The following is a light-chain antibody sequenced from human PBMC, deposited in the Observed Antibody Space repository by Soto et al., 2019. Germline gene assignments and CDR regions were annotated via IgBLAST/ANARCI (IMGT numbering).Light chain of an antibody. CDR1: SCNIGSNY. Sequence: QSVLTQPPSASGTPGQRVTISCSGSSCNIGSNYVYWYQQFPGSAPKLLIYRNDQRPSGVPDRFSGSKSGTSASLAISGPRSEDEADYYCAAWDDSLSAVVFGGGTKVTVL. CDR3: AAWDDSLSAVV. J-gene: IGLJ2*01. CDR2: RND. V-gene: IGLV1-47*01.